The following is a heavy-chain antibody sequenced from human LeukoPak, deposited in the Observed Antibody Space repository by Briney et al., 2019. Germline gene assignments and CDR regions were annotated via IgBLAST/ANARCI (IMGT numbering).Heavy chain of an antibody. Sequence: GGSLRLSCAASGFTFSSYWMSWVRQAPGKGLEWVSYISSSGSTIYYADSVKGRFTISRGNAKNSLYLQMNSLRAEDTAVYYCARAFRIVGATSHFDYWGQGTLVTVSS. J-gene: IGHJ4*02. CDR3: ARAFRIVGATSHFDY. CDR1: GFTFSSYW. D-gene: IGHD1-26*01. CDR2: ISSSGSTI. V-gene: IGHV3-48*04.